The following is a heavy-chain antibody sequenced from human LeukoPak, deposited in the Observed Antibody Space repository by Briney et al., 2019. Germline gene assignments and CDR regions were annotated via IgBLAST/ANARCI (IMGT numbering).Heavy chain of an antibody. CDR3: ARGDGYNPGGVDY. CDR1: GFTFSTYG. Sequence: PGGSLRLSCAASGFTFSTYGIHWVRQAPGKGLEWVAVIPSDGSNKYYPDSVKGRFTISRDNAKNSLYLQMNSLRAEDTAVYYCARGDGYNPGGVDYWGQGTPVTVSS. J-gene: IGHJ4*02. D-gene: IGHD5-24*01. CDR2: IPSDGSNK. V-gene: IGHV3-30*03.